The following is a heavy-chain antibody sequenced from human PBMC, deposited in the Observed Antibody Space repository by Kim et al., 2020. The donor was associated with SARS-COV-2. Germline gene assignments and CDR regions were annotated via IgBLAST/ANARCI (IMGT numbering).Heavy chain of an antibody. CDR1: GGSISSYY. D-gene: IGHD6-13*01. CDR2: IYYSGST. V-gene: IGHV4-59*13. J-gene: IGHJ4*02. CDR3: ARVRIAAEPSFDY. Sequence: SETLSLTCTVSGGSISSYYWSWIRQPPGKGLEWIGYIYYSGSTNYNPSLKSRVTISVDTSKNQFSLKLSSVTAADTAVYYCARVRIAAEPSFDYWGQGTLVTVSS.